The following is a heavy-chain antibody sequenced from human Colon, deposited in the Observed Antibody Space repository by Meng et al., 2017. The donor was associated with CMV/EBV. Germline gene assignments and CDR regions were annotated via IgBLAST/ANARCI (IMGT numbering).Heavy chain of an antibody. D-gene: IGHD2-2*02. CDR1: GFTFRTYS. J-gene: IGHJ6*02. Sequence: GESLKISCEASGFTFRTYSMNWVRQAPGKGLEWVASISSLSSYIYYADSVKGRFTISRDNAKSSLYLQMNSLRAEDTAVYYCARDCSVTSCYNPINSYYYFYGMDVWGQGAAVTVSS. CDR3: ARDCSVTSCYNPINSYYYFYGMDV. V-gene: IGHV3-21*04. CDR2: ISSLSSYI.